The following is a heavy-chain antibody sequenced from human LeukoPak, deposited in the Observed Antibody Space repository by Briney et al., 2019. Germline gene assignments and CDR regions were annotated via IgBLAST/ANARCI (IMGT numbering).Heavy chain of an antibody. D-gene: IGHD6-6*01. CDR3: ARDFVRVVAARRGYFDY. Sequence: ASVKVSCKASGYTFRSYGISWVRKAPGQGLEWMGWISGYNGYTHYAQKVQGRVTMTTDTSTSTAYMELRSLRSDDTAVYCGARDFVRVVAARRGYFDYWGQGTLVTVSS. CDR2: ISGYNGYT. CDR1: GYTFRSYG. V-gene: IGHV1-18*01. J-gene: IGHJ4*02.